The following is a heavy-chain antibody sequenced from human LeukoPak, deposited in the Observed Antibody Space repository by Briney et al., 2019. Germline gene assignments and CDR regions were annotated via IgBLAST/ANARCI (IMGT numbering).Heavy chain of an antibody. V-gene: IGHV3-23*01. J-gene: IGHJ3*02. D-gene: IGHD3-3*01. CDR3: AKVPVFSVTISEVVTDDAFDI. CDR2: ISGSGGST. Sequence: GGSLRLSCAASGFTFSSYAMSWVRQAPGKGLEWVSAISGSGGSTYYADSAKGRFTISRDNSKNTVYLQMNSLRAEDTAVYYCAKVPVFSVTISEVVTDDAFDIWGQGTIVTVSS. CDR1: GFTFSSYA.